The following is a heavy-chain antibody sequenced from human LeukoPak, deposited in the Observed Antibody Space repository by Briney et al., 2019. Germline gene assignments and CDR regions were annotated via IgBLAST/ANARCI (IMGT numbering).Heavy chain of an antibody. Sequence: SETLSLTCAVYGGSFSGYYWSWIRQPPGKGLEWIGEINHSGSTNYNPSLKSRVTISVDTSKNQFSLKLSSVTAADTAVYYCALAGLWFGELFPPSFDYWSQGTLVTVSS. CDR2: INHSGST. V-gene: IGHV4-34*01. J-gene: IGHJ4*02. CDR3: ALAGLWFGELFPPSFDY. D-gene: IGHD3-10*01. CDR1: GGSFSGYY.